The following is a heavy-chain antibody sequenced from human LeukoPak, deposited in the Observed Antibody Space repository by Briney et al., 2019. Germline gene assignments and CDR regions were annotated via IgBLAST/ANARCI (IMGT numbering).Heavy chain of an antibody. CDR3: ARYDSSSWQPPYDY. J-gene: IGHJ4*02. V-gene: IGHV1-2*02. CDR1: GYTFTCYY. Sequence: GASVKVSCKASGYTFTCYYMHWVRQAPGQGLEWMGWINPNSGGTNYAQKFQGRVTMTRDTSISTAYMELSRLRSDDTAVYYCARYDSSSWQPPYDYWGQGTLVTVSS. CDR2: INPNSGGT. D-gene: IGHD6-13*01.